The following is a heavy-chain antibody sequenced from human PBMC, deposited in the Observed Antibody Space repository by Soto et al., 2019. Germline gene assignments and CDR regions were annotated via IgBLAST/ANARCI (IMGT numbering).Heavy chain of an antibody. CDR3: AKDGDRTSCSDGNCAFFES. CDR2: IWHDGSEK. CDR1: VFTFNKYG. D-gene: IGHD2-15*01. J-gene: IGHJ4*02. Sequence: GGSLRLSCASSVFTFNKYGIHCVRHSPGKWLEWVAVIWHDGSEKYYADSVKDRFTISRDNSKKMVYLQMKSLRVDDTATYYCAKDGDRTSCSDGNCAFFESWGQGALVNVSS. V-gene: IGHV3-33*06.